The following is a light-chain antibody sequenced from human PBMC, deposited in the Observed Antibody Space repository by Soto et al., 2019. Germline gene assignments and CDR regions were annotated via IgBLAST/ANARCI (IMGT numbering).Light chain of an antibody. V-gene: IGKV1-33*01. CDR3: QQYDNRLT. CDR1: QDIRNY. Sequence: DIPMTQSPTSLSASVGDRVTITCQASQDIRNYLNWYQQKSGKAPKLLICDASNLETGVPSRFSGSGSGTDFTFTISSLQPEDTATYYCQQYDNRLTFGGGTKVEI. CDR2: DAS. J-gene: IGKJ4*01.